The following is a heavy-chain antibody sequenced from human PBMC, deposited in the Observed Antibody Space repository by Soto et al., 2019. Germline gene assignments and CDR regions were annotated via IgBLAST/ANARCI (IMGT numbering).Heavy chain of an antibody. Sequence: GGSLRLSCAASGFTFSSYSMNWVRQAPGKGLEWVSSITSSSTYIYYADSVKGRFAISRDNAKNSLYLQMNSLRAEDTAVYYCARALTQYCSGGSCYYYGMDVWGQGTTVTVSS. D-gene: IGHD2-15*01. CDR3: ARALTQYCSGGSCYYYGMDV. J-gene: IGHJ6*02. CDR1: GFTFSSYS. CDR2: ITSSSTYI. V-gene: IGHV3-21*01.